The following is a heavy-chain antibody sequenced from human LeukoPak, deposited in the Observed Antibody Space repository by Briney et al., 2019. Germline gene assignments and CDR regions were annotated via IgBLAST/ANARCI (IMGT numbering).Heavy chain of an antibody. CDR1: GDSISSSRCY. J-gene: IGHJ4*02. D-gene: IGHD3-10*01. V-gene: IGHV4-61*05. CDR3: ARHEKLGQFDY. CDR2: VYYSGST. Sequence: PSETLSLTCTVSGDSISSSRCYWSWIRQPPGKGLEWIGYVYYSGSTNYNPSLKSRVTISVDTSKNQFSLKLSSVTAADTAVYYCARHEKLGQFDYWGQGTLVTVSS.